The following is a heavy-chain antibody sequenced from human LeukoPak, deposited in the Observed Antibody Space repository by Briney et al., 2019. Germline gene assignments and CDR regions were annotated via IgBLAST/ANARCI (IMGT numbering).Heavy chain of an antibody. J-gene: IGHJ6*03. D-gene: IGHD3-3*01. CDR2: INHSGST. Sequence: SETLSLTCAVYGGSFSGYYWSWIRQPPGKGLEWIGEINHSGSTNYNPSLKSRVTISVDTSKSQFSLKLSSVTAADTAVYYCARGGYGFLKYYYYYMDVWGKGTTVTVSS. CDR1: GGSFSGYY. CDR3: ARGGYGFLKYYYYYMDV. V-gene: IGHV4-34*01.